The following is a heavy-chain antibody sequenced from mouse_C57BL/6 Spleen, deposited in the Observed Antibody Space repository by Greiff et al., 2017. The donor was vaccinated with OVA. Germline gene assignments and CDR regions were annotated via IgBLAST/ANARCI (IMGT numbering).Heavy chain of an antibody. CDR2: IYPGNSDT. J-gene: IGHJ1*03. Sequence: VQLQQSGTVLARPGASVKMSCKTSGYTFTSYWMHWVKQRPGQGLEWIGAIYPGNSDTSYNQKFKGKAKLTAVTSASTAYMELSSLTNEDSAVYYCTRWSTVVATGGYFDVWGTGTTVTVSS. V-gene: IGHV1-5*01. CDR1: GYTFTSYW. D-gene: IGHD1-1*01. CDR3: TRWSTVVATGGYFDV.